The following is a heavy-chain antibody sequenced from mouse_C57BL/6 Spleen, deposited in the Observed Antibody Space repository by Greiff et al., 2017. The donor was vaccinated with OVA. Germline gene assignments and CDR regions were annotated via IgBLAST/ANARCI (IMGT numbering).Heavy chain of an antibody. D-gene: IGHD2-1*01. J-gene: IGHJ3*01. CDR2: IYPGSGST. CDR1: GYTFTSYW. V-gene: IGHV1-55*01. CDR3: ARWDYGNPAWFAY. Sequence: VQLQQPGAELVKPGASVKMSCKASGYTFTSYWITWVKQRPGQGLEWIGDIYPGSGSTNYNEKFKSKATLTVDTSSSTAYMQLSSLTSEDSAVYYCARWDYGNPAWFAYWGQGTRVTVSA.